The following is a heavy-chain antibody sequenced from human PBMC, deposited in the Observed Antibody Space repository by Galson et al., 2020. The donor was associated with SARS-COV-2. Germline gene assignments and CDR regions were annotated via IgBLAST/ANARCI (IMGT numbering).Heavy chain of an antibody. CDR2: ISYDGSNK. CDR3: ARGGGDYLDY. Sequence: TGGSLRLSCAASGFTFSSYAMHWVRQAPGKGLEWVAVISYDGSNKYYADSVKGRFTISRDNSKNTLYLQMNSLRAEDTAVYYCARGGGDYLDYWGQGTLVTVSS. J-gene: IGHJ4*02. D-gene: IGHD2-21*02. CDR1: GFTFSSYA. V-gene: IGHV3-30-3*01.